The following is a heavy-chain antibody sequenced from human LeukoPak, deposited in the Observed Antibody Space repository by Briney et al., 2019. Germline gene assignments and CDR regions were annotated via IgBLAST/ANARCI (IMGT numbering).Heavy chain of an antibody. Sequence: GGSLRLSCAASGFTFSSSWMSWVRQAPGKGLEWVANIKQDGSEKYYVDSVKGRFTISRDNAKNSLYLQMNSLRAEDTAVYYCARGRRMARYCSGGSCYFDYWGQGTLVTVSS. CDR1: GFTFSSSW. CDR2: IKQDGSEK. V-gene: IGHV3-7*03. D-gene: IGHD2-15*01. J-gene: IGHJ4*02. CDR3: ARGRRMARYCSGGSCYFDY.